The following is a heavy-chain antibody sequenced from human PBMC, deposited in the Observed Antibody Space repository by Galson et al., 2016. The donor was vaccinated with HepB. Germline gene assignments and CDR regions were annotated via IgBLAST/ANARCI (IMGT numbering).Heavy chain of an antibody. J-gene: IGHJ6*02. CDR1: GGSISTYY. D-gene: IGHD5-12*01. Sequence: SETLSLTCSPSGGSISTYYWTWIRQAPGRGLEWIGNALYTGSTNYNPSLKSRLTISIDPSETQFSLKLNSVTAADTAVYYCARDVLYSGSDSSLDYHGMDVWGQGTTVTVSS. V-gene: IGHV4-59*01. CDR3: ARDVLYSGSDSSLDYHGMDV. CDR2: ALYTGST.